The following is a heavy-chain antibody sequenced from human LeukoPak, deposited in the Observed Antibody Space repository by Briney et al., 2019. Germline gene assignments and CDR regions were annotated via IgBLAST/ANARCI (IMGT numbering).Heavy chain of an antibody. CDR3: ARDSSSWSYYFDY. D-gene: IGHD6-13*01. J-gene: IGHJ4*02. V-gene: IGHV3-21*01. Sequence: GGSLRLSCAASGFTFSSYSMNWVRQAPGEWLEWVSSISNSSNYIYYADSVKGRFTISRDNAKNSLYLQMNSLRAEDTAVYYCARDSSSWSYYFDYWGQGTLVTVSS. CDR1: GFTFSSYS. CDR2: ISNSSNYI.